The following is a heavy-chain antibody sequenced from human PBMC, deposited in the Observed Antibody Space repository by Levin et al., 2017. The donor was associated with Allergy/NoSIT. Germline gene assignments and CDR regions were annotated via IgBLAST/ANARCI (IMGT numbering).Heavy chain of an antibody. CDR3: ARVLSCDSLSCVPIFAH. V-gene: IGHV3-74*01. Sequence: RGESLKISCAASGFTFSHYWMHWVRQAPGKGLVWVSRIDLDGRSTTYADSVKGRFTISRDNAKNMVYLQMNNLRAEDTGVYFCARVLSCDSLSCVPIFAHWGQGTLVTVSS. CDR1: GFTFSHYW. J-gene: IGHJ4*02. D-gene: IGHD2-2*02. CDR2: IDLDGRST.